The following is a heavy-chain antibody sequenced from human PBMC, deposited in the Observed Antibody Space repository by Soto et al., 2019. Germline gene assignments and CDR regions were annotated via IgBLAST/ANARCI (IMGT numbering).Heavy chain of an antibody. CDR2: IYYSGST. V-gene: IGHV4-59*12. CDR3: ARVGPNTQSFYYYTMDV. D-gene: IGHD1-26*01. Sequence: SETLSLTCTVSGGSTSSYYWSWIRQPPGKRLEWIGYIYYSGSTNYNPSLKSRVDISIDTSKKQFSLKLSSVTVADTAVYYCARVGPNTQSFYYYTMDVWGQGTTVTVSS. J-gene: IGHJ6*02. CDR1: GGSTSSYY.